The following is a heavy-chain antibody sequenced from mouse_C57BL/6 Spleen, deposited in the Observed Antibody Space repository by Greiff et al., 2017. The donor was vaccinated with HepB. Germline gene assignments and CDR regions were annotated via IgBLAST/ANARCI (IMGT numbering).Heavy chain of an antibody. V-gene: IGHV1-64*01. D-gene: IGHD2-3*01. J-gene: IGHJ4*01. CDR3: ARADGYYYYAMDY. CDR2: IHPNSGST. CDR1: GYTFTSYW. Sequence: VQLQQSGAELVKPGASVKLSCKASGYTFTSYWMHWVKQRPGQGLEWIGMIHPNSGSTNYNEKFKSKATLTVDKSSSTAYMQLSSLTSEDSAVYYCARADGYYYYAMDYWGQGTSVTVSS.